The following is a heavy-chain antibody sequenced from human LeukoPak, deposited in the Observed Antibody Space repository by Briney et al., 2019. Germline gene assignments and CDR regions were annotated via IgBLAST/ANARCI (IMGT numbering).Heavy chain of an antibody. J-gene: IGHJ3*02. CDR3: ARVFTAYYYDSSGSLATDAFDI. Sequence: SETLSLTCTVSGGSISSYYWSWIRQPAGKGLEWIGRIYTSGSTNYNPSLKSRVTMSADTSKNQFSLKLSSVTAADTAVYYCARVFTAYYYDSSGSLATDAFDIWGQGTMVTVSS. D-gene: IGHD3-22*01. CDR2: IYTSGST. CDR1: GGSISSYY. V-gene: IGHV4-4*07.